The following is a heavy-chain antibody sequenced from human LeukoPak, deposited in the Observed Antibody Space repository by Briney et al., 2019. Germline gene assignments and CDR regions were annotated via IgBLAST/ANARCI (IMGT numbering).Heavy chain of an antibody. CDR3: ARMGSVVVVPAAMYYYGMDV. J-gene: IGHJ6*02. Sequence: GGSLRLSCAASGLTFSSYWMHWVRQAPGKGLVWVSRINSDGSSTSYADSVKGRFTISRDNAKNTLYLQMNSLRAEDTAVYYCARMGSVVVVPAAMYYYGMDVWGRGTTVTVSS. CDR2: INSDGSST. D-gene: IGHD2-2*01. V-gene: IGHV3-74*01. CDR1: GLTFSSYW.